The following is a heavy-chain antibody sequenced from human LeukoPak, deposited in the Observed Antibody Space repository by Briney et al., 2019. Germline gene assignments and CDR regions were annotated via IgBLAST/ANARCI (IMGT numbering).Heavy chain of an antibody. CDR3: ARAVSGYYYYYMDV. D-gene: IGHD1-14*01. Sequence: GGSLRLSCAASGFTFSSYWMSWVRQAPGKGLEWVANIKQDGSEKYYVDSVKGRFTISRDNAKNSLYLQMNSLRAEDTVVYYCARAVSGYYYYYMDVWGKGTTVTVSS. CDR1: GFTFSSYW. V-gene: IGHV3-7*01. J-gene: IGHJ6*03. CDR2: IKQDGSEK.